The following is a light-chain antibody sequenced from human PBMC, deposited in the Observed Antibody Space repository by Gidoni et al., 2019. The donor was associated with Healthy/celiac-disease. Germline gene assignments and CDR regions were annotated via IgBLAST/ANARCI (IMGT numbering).Light chain of an antibody. CDR1: QGISSY. V-gene: IGKV1-9*01. CDR3: QQLNSYPPEYT. CDR2: AAS. Sequence: DIQLTPSPSFLSASVGDRVTITCRASQGISSYLAWYQQKPGKAPKLLIYAASTLQSGVPSRFSGSGSGTEFTLTISSLQPEDFATYYCQQLNSYPPEYTFGQGTKLEIK. J-gene: IGKJ2*01.